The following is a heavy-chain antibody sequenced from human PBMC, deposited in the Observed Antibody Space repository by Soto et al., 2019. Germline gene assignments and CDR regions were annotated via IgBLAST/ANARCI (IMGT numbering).Heavy chain of an antibody. V-gene: IGHV2-5*02. CDR3: ARIRLYGSGSHAPYGMDV. D-gene: IGHD3-10*01. CDR2: IYWDDDK. J-gene: IGHJ6*02. Sequence: SGPTLVNPTQTLTLTFTFSGFSLSSSGVGVGWIRQPPGKALEWLALIYWDDDKRYSTSLKTRLTISKDTSKNQVVLTMTNMDPVDTATYYCARIRLYGSGSHAPYGMDVWGQGTTVNVSS. CDR1: GFSLSSSGVG.